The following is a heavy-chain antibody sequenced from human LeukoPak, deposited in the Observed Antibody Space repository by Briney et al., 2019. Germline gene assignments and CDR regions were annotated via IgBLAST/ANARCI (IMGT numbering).Heavy chain of an antibody. Sequence: GGSLRLSCAASGFTFSNARMNWVRQAPGKGLEWVGRIKTKTDDGATDYSAPVKARFTISRDDSKTTLYLQMNGLKTEDTAIYYCTTYVGATAYWGQGTLVTVSS. CDR3: TTYVGATAY. J-gene: IGHJ4*02. V-gene: IGHV3-15*01. D-gene: IGHD1-26*01. CDR1: GFTFSNAR. CDR2: IKTKTDDGAT.